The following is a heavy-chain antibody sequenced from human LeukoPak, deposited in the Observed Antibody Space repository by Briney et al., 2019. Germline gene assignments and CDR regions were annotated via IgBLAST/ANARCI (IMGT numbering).Heavy chain of an antibody. CDR3: ASVLWSAYYTVWYFDL. D-gene: IGHD3-3*01. CDR2: IIPIIRKA. V-gene: IGHV1-69*16. CDR1: GSTFSTYS. J-gene: IGHJ2*01. Sequence: SVKVSCKASGSTFSTYSISWVRQAPGQGLEWMGGIIPIIRKANYAQKFQGRVTITTDESTSTAYMELSSLRSEDTAVYYCASVLWSAYYTVWYFDLWGRGTLVTVSS.